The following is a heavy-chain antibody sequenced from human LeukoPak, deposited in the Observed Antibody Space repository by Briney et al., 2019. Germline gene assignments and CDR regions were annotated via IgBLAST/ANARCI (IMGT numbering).Heavy chain of an antibody. CDR1: GGSISSYY. CDR3: ARYTTFGDYYGMDV. V-gene: IGHV4-59*01. Sequence: MASETLSLTCIVSGGSISSYYWSWIRQPPGKGLEWIGYIYYSGTINYNPSLKSRVTISVDTSKNQFSLKLSSVTAADTAVYYCARYTTFGDYYGMDVWAKGPRSPSP. J-gene: IGHJ6*02. CDR2: IYYSGTI. D-gene: IGHD3-16*01.